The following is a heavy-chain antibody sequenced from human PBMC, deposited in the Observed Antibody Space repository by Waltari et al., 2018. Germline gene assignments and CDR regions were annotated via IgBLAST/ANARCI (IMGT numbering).Heavy chain of an antibody. D-gene: IGHD3-22*01. CDR2: INPKNCDP. Sequence: LVQSGAEVKKPGASVKVSCKASGYTFNGYAILWVRQAPGQGLEWMGRINPKNCDPHYAQNFQGRVALTTDTSTNTAFMELHRLRADDTAVYYCLRDSSGSHFDYWGQGTLVTVSS. V-gene: IGHV1-2*06. CDR3: LRDSSGSHFDY. CDR1: GYTFNGYA. J-gene: IGHJ4*02.